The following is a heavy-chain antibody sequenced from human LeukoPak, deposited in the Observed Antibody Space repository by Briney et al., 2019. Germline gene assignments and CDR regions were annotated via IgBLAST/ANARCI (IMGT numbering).Heavy chain of an antibody. V-gene: IGHV5-51*01. D-gene: IGHD3-10*01. CDR1: GYIFTHNW. CDR3: ARQTRDGSGSRGYSFDF. CDR2: IYPGDSDT. Sequence: GGSLKISCKGSGYIFTHNWIGWVRQMPGKGLEWMGIIYPGDSDTRYSPSFEGQVTISVDKSISTAYLQWSSLKASDTAMYYCARQTRDGSGSRGYSFDFWGQGTLVTVSS. J-gene: IGHJ4*02.